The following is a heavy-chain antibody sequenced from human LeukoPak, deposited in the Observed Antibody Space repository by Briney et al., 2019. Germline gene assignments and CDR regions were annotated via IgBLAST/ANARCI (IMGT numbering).Heavy chain of an antibody. CDR2: VSPNSGDI. V-gene: IGHV1-8*01. Sequence: ASVKVSCKASGYTFTSYDFNWVRQATGQRPEWMGWVSPNSGDIGYAQKFQDRVTMTRNTSISTAYMELSSLRSDDTAVYYCARGPPNWGYDYWGPGTLVTVSS. D-gene: IGHD7-27*01. CDR3: ARGPPNWGYDY. CDR1: GYTFTSYD. J-gene: IGHJ4*02.